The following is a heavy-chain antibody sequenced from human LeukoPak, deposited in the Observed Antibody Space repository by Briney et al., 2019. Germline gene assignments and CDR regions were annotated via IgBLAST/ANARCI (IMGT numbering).Heavy chain of an antibody. V-gene: IGHV3-48*03. CDR3: ARGDSSSSWSNPFDC. J-gene: IGHJ4*02. D-gene: IGHD6-13*01. CDR1: GFTLSSYE. CDR2: ISSSGSTI. Sequence: PGGSLRLSCAASGFTLSSYEMNWVRQAPGKGLEWVSYISSSGSTIYYADSVKGRFTISRDNAKNSLYLQMNSLRAEDTAIYYCARGDSSSSWSNPFDCWGQGTLVTVSS.